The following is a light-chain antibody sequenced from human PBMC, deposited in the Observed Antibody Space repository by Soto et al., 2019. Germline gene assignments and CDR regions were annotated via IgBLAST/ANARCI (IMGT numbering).Light chain of an antibody. Sequence: EVVLTQSPVTLSLSPGARATLSCRASQSFRGLLAWYQQKPGQAPRLLIYDAYNRATGIPPRFSGSGSGTDFTLTISSLEPEDSAVYYCHQRHRWPITFGQGTRLAIK. V-gene: IGKV3-11*01. CDR2: DAY. J-gene: IGKJ5*01. CDR1: QSFRGL. CDR3: HQRHRWPIT.